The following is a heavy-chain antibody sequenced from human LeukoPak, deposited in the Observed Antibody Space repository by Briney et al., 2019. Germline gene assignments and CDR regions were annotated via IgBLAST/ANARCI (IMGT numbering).Heavy chain of an antibody. Sequence: GGSLRLSCAASGFTFTTYWMSWVRQAPGKGLEWVANINQDGSEKYFVDSVKGRFTISRDNAKNSLYLQMNSLRVEDTAVYYCAKLAFGDLTPFDYWGQGTLVTVSS. V-gene: IGHV3-7*01. J-gene: IGHJ4*02. CDR2: INQDGSEK. CDR3: AKLAFGDLTPFDY. CDR1: GFTFTTYW. D-gene: IGHD3-10*01.